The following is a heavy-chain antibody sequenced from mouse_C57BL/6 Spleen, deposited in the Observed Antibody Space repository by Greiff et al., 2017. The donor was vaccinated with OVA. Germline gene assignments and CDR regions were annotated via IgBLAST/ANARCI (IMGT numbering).Heavy chain of an antibody. V-gene: IGHV5-17*01. Sequence: DVKLVESGGGLVKPGGSLKLSCADSGFTFSDYGMHWVRQAPEKGLEWVAYISSGSSTIYYADTVKGRFTISRDNAKNTLFLQITSLRTEDTAMYDGASNGNDRYYYAMGYWGQGTTVTVAS. CDR2: ISSGSSTI. CDR3: ASNGNDRYYYAMGY. J-gene: IGHJ4*01. D-gene: IGHD2-2*01. CDR1: GFTFSDYG.